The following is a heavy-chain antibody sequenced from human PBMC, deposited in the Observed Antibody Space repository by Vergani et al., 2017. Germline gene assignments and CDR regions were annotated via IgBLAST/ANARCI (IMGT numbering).Heavy chain of an antibody. J-gene: IGHJ5*02. D-gene: IGHD6-13*01. CDR3: AGDTHSWQRADR. CDR2: LSTTGGA. CDR1: GGSVNSYY. Sequence: QLHLQESGPGLVKPSETLSLTCTVSGGSVNSYYWSWIRQPPGKGLEWIGSLSTTGGATHASHNPSLKSRVSISVDTSKSQFSLRLTSVTAADSAIYYCAGDTHSWQRADRWGQGLLVSVSS. V-gene: IGHV4-59*02.